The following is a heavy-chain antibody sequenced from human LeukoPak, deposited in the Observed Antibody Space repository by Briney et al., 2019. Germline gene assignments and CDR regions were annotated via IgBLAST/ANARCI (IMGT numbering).Heavy chain of an antibody. CDR1: DFAFSNYA. D-gene: IGHD2-8*01. V-gene: IGHV3-53*01. CDR2: IYSDGST. CDR3: ARWDRGYTNLDQ. J-gene: IGHJ4*02. Sequence: GGSLRLSCETSDFAFSNYAMSWVRQAPGRGLEWVSVIYSDGSTYYAASVKGRFTISRDNSKNTLYLQMSSLRGEDTAVYYCARWDRGYTNLDQWGQGTLVTVSS.